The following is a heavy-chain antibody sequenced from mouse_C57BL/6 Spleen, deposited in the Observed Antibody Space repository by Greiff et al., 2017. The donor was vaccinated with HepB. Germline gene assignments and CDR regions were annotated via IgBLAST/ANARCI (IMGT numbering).Heavy chain of an antibody. CDR1: GYTFTSYW. CDR2: IDPSDSYT. V-gene: IGHV1-50*01. J-gene: IGHJ3*01. Sequence: QVQLKQPGAELVKPGASVKLSCKASGYTFTSYWMQWVKQRPGQGLEWIGEIDPSDSYTNYNQKFKGKATLTVDTSSSTAYMQLSSLTSEDSAVYYCARTYSKGAWFAYWGQGTLVTVSA. CDR3: ARTYSKGAWFAY. D-gene: IGHD2-5*01.